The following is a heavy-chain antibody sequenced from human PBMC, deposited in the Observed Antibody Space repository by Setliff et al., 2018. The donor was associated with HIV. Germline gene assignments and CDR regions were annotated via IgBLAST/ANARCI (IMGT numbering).Heavy chain of an antibody. Sequence: ASVKVSCKAFGYTFTGYYMHWVRQAPGQGLEWMGWINPKSGATNYTQNFQGRVTRSRDTSISTAYMELSRLKSDDSAVYFCATFDYVHSLGKIDYWGQGTLVTVSS. CDR3: ATFDYVHSLGKIDY. CDR2: INPKSGAT. J-gene: IGHJ4*02. V-gene: IGHV1-2*02. CDR1: GYTFTGYY. D-gene: IGHD4-17*01.